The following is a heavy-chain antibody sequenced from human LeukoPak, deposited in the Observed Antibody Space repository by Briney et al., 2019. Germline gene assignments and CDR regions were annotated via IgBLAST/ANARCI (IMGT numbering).Heavy chain of an antibody. Sequence: GGSLRLSCAASGFTFSTYTINWVRQVPGKGLEWLSSISSSGTYIYYADSVKGQFTISRDNAKNSVYLQMNSLRAEDTAVYYCARDGLGSYDYWGQGTLVTVSS. CDR2: ISSSGTYI. CDR3: ARDGLGSYDY. V-gene: IGHV3-21*01. J-gene: IGHJ4*02. CDR1: GFTFSTYT. D-gene: IGHD3-10*01.